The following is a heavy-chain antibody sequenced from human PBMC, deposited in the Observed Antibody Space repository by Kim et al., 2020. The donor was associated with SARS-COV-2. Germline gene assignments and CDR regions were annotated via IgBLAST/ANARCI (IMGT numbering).Heavy chain of an antibody. CDR2: ISAYNGNT. D-gene: IGHD2-15*01. CDR1: GYTFTSYG. CDR3: ARVLVVVVAATPYYYGMDV. J-gene: IGHJ6*02. V-gene: IGHV1-18*04. Sequence: ASVKVSCKASGYTFTSYGISWVRQAPGQGLEWMGWISAYNGNTNYAQKLQGRVTMTTDTSTSTAYMELRSLRSDDTAVYYCARVLVVVVAATPYYYGMDVWGQGTTVTVSS.